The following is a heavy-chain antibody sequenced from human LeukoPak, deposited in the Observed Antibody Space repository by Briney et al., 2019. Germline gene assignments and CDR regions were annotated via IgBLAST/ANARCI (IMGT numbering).Heavy chain of an antibody. Sequence: GGSLRLSCAASAFTFSSYWMHWVRQAPGKGLEWVSAISGSGGSTYYADSVKGRFTISRDNSKNTLYLQMNSLRAEDTAVYYCAKETPVGRTFSSRPFDYWGQGTLVTVSS. D-gene: IGHD1-1*01. CDR1: AFTFSSYW. V-gene: IGHV3-23*01. CDR2: ISGSGGST. CDR3: AKETPVGRTFSSRPFDY. J-gene: IGHJ4*02.